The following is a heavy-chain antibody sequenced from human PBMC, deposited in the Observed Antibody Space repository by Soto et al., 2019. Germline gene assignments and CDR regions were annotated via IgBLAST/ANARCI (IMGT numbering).Heavy chain of an antibody. D-gene: IGHD3-10*01. CDR2: ISGSGGST. Sequence: GGSLRLSCEASGFSFSSHGMTWVRQAPGKGLEWVSVISGSGGSTYYADSVKGRFTISRDNSRDTLYLQMNSLRAEDTAVYYCAKDAPPYYYGSGSYYNAYYFDYWGQGTLVTVSS. CDR1: GFSFSSHG. CDR3: AKDAPPYYYGSGSYYNAYYFDY. V-gene: IGHV3-23*01. J-gene: IGHJ4*02.